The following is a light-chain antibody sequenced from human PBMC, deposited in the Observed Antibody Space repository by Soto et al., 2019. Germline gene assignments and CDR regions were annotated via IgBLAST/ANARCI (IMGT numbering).Light chain of an antibody. J-gene: IGKJ4*01. CDR2: EVS. CDR1: QSLLYSDGRTY. Sequence: DVVLTQTPRSLSVTPGQPASISCKSSQSLLYSDGRTYVYWYLQKPGQPPQLLFHEVSNRFSGVXDMXSGSGSGTDFTLKISRVEAEDVGVYYCMQSIQLPITFGGGTNVEIK. V-gene: IGKV2D-29*01. CDR3: MQSIQLPIT.